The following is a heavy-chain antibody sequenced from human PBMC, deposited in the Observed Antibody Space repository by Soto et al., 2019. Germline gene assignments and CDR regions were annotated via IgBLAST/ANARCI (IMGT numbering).Heavy chain of an antibody. D-gene: IGHD5-18*01. CDR3: TTDGDSYGLAPVGY. CDR1: GFTFSNAW. CDR2: IKSKTDGGTT. Sequence: PGGSLRLSCAASGFTFSNAWMSWVRQAPGKGLEWVGRIKSKTDGGTTDYAAPVKGRFTISRDDSKNTLYLQMNSLKTEDTAVYHCTTDGDSYGLAPVGYWGQGTLVTVSS. J-gene: IGHJ4*02. V-gene: IGHV3-15*01.